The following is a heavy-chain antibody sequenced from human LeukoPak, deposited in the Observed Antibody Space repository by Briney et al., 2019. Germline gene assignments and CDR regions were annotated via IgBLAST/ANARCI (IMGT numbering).Heavy chain of an antibody. CDR1: GFTFSSYG. Sequence: PGGSLRLSCAASGFTFSSYGMSWVRQAPGKGLEWVSAISGSGGSTYYADSVKGRFTISRDNSKNTLYLQMNSLKTEDTAVYYCATIRTVTTDYWGQGTLVTVSS. CDR3: ATIRTVTTDY. V-gene: IGHV3-23*01. D-gene: IGHD4-17*01. J-gene: IGHJ4*02. CDR2: ISGSGGST.